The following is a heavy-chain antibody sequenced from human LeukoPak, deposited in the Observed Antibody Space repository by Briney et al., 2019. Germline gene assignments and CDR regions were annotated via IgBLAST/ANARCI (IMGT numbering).Heavy chain of an antibody. J-gene: IGHJ3*02. V-gene: IGHV4-39*07. D-gene: IGHD3-16*02. CDR2: IYHRGST. Sequence: SETLSLTCTVSGGSISSNDYYWGWIRQPPGKGLEWIGSIYHRGSTYYNPSVQSRVTISVDTSKNQFSLKLSSVTAADTAVYYCASWHNYVWGSYRYNAFDIWGQGTMVTVSS. CDR3: ASWHNYVWGSYRYNAFDI. CDR1: GGSISSNDYY.